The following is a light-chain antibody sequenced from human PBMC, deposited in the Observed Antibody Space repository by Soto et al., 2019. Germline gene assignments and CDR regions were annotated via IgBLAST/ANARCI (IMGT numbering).Light chain of an antibody. J-gene: IGKJ5*01. CDR1: QSVTID. Sequence: SVLTQSPATLSLSQGERATLPXRASQSVTIDLTWYQQTAGQXTRLLXXYEXNRGTGIPARFSGSGSGRDFTITISSLEAEYFAVYYCRQRSKWPPSTFGQGTRLEI. CDR3: RQRSKWPPST. V-gene: IGKV3-11*02. CDR2: YEX.